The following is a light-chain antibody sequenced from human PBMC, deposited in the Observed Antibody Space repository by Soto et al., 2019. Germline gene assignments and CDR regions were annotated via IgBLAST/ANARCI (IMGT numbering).Light chain of an antibody. CDR3: SSYTSSSTRV. J-gene: IGLJ1*01. Sequence: SVLTHPSSVSGSPGHSIPTSCPGTSSVVGAYDYVSWYQQHPDKAPKRMLYEVSNRPSGVSNRFSGSKSVNTATLTISGLQADDEADYYCSSYTSSSTRVFGTGTKVTVL. CDR1: SSVVGAYDY. V-gene: IGLV2-14*03. CDR2: EVS.